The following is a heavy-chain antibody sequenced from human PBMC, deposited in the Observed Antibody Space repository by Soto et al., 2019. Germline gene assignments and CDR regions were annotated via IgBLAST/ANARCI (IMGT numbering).Heavy chain of an antibody. D-gene: IGHD1-26*01. CDR1: GFTVSSNY. Sequence: EVQLVESGGGLIQPGGSLRLSCASSGFTVSSNYMSWVRQAPGKGLEWVSVIYSGGSTYYADSVKGRFTISRDNSKNTLYLQMNSLRAEDTAVYYCARSPMGATYFDYWGQGTLVTVSS. CDR3: ARSPMGATYFDY. V-gene: IGHV3-53*01. CDR2: IYSGGST. J-gene: IGHJ4*02.